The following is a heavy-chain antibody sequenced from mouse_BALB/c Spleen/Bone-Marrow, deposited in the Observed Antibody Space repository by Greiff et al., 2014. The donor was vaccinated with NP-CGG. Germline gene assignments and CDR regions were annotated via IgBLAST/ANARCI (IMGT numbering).Heavy chain of an antibody. V-gene: IGHV1-80*01. CDR2: IYPGAGDT. CDR3: ARGGPMDY. Sequence: VQLQQSGAELVRPGSSVKISCKASGYAFSSYWMHWVKQRPGQGLEWIGQIYPGAGDTNYNGKFKGKATLTADKSSSTAYMQLSSLTSEDSAVYFCARGGPMDYWGQGTSVTVSA. J-gene: IGHJ4*01. CDR1: GYAFSSYW.